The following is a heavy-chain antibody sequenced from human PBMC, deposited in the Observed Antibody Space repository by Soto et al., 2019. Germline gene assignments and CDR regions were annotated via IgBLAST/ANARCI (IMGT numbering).Heavy chain of an antibody. V-gene: IGHV4-31*03. CDR2: IYYSGST. J-gene: IGHJ4*02. CDR3: ARVHYYDSSPAFDY. D-gene: IGHD3-22*01. Sequence: LTCTVSGGSISSGGYYWSWIRQHPGKGLEWIGYIYYSGSTYYNPSLKSRVTISVDTSKNQFSLKLSSVTAADTAVYYCARVHYYDSSPAFDYWGQGTLVTVSS. CDR1: GGSISSGGYY.